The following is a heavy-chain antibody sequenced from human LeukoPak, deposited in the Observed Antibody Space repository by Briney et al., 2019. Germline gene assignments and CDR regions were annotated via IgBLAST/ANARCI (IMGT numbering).Heavy chain of an antibody. CDR2: ISANNGNT. Sequence: ASVEVSCKASGYTFSSYGISWVRQAPGQGLEWMGWISANNGNTNYAQKLQGRVTMTTDTSTSTAYMELRSLRSDDTAVYYCARDMPSYYYGSGKNLWGQGTLVTVSA. D-gene: IGHD3-10*01. CDR1: GYTFSSYG. CDR3: ARDMPSYYYGSGKNL. V-gene: IGHV1-18*01. J-gene: IGHJ5*02.